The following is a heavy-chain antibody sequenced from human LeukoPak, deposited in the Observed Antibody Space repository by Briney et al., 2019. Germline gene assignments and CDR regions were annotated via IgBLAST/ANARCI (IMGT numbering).Heavy chain of an antibody. V-gene: IGHV4-39*07. CDR1: GGSISSSTDY. Sequence: PSETLSLTCTVSGGSISSSTDYWAWLRQPPGKGLEWIVNIYISGNTYYNPSLQSRVTMSVDTSKNQFSLKVNSVTAADTAVYYCARVSSSWPHYYLDYWGQGTRVTASS. J-gene: IGHJ4*02. CDR3: ARVSSSWPHYYLDY. CDR2: IYISGNT. D-gene: IGHD6-13*01.